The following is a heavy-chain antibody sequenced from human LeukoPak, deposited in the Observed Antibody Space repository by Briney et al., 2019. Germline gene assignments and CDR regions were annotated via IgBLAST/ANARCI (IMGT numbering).Heavy chain of an antibody. D-gene: IGHD3-9*01. V-gene: IGHV1-2*02. CDR3: ARDRNYDILTGYYKYYYYGMDV. CDR1: GYTFTGYY. Sequence: ASVKVSCKASGYTFTGYYMHWVRQAPGQGFEWMGWINPNSGGTNYAQKFQGRVTMTRNTSISTAYMELSSLRSEDTAVYYCARDRNYDILTGYYKYYYYGMDVWGQGTTVTVSS. J-gene: IGHJ6*02. CDR2: INPNSGGT.